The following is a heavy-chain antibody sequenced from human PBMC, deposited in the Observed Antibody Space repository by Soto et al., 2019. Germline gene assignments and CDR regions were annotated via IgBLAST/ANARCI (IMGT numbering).Heavy chain of an antibody. CDR1: GFTFSNYN. V-gene: IGHV3-48*02. J-gene: IGHJ6*02. Sequence: EVQLVESGGGLVEPGGSLRISCAASGFTFSNYNMNWVRQAPGKGLEWLSYISRSRSSSAVYYADSAQGRFTISRDNAKNSLYLQMNSLRDEDTAVYYCARDGGGGLLGVAGMDVWGQGTTVTVSS. D-gene: IGHD3-3*01. CDR3: ARDGGGGLLGVAGMDV. CDR2: ISRSRSSSAV.